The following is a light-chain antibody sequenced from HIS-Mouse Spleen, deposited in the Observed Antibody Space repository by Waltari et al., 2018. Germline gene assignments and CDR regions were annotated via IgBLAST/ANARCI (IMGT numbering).Light chain of an antibody. Sequence: SYVLTQPPSVSVAPGKTARITCGGNNIGSKSVHWYQQKPGQAPVLVGYDDSDRPSGFPGRFPGSNSGNTATLTISRVEAGDEADYYCQVWDSSSDHVVFGGGTKLTVL. CDR2: DDS. J-gene: IGLJ2*01. V-gene: IGLV3-21*03. CDR1: NIGSKS. CDR3: QVWDSSSDHVV.